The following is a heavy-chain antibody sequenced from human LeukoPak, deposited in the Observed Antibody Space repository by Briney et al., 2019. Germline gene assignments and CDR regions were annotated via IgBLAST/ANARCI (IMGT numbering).Heavy chain of an antibody. J-gene: IGHJ3*02. CDR2: IYENGGTT. V-gene: IGHV3-23*01. D-gene: IGHD5/OR15-5a*01. CDR1: GFTFRSHA. CDR3: AKGGSVTAPDDAFDI. Sequence: GGSLRLSCVGSGFTFRSHAMSWVRQAPEKGLEFVSGIYENGGTTYYADSVKGRFSISRDNSKNTLYLQMNSLRAEDMGVYYCAKGGSVTAPDDAFDIWGQGTMVTVSS.